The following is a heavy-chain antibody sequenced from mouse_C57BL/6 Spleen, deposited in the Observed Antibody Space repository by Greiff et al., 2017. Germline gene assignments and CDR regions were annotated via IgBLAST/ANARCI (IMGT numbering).Heavy chain of an antibody. V-gene: IGHV2-4*01. CDR3: AKGGSYGSSHAMDY. J-gene: IGHJ4*01. Sequence: QVQLKESGPGLVQPSQSLSITCTVSGFSLTSYGVHWVRQPPGKGLEWLGVIWSGGSTDYNAAFISRLGISKDNSKSQVFFKMNSLQADDTAIYYCAKGGSYGSSHAMDYWGQGTSVTVSS. D-gene: IGHD1-1*01. CDR1: GFSLTSYG. CDR2: IWSGGST.